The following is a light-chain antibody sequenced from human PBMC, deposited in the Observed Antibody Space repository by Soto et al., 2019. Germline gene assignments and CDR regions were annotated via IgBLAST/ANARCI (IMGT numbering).Light chain of an antibody. CDR1: QSVSSSY. Sequence: EIVLTQSPGTLSLSPGERATLSCRASQSVSSSYLAWYQQKPGQAPRLLIYGASSRATGIPDRFSGSGSGTDFTITISRLAPEDFAVYFCQQYGRSPPYTFGQGTKVEI. CDR3: QQYGRSPPYT. J-gene: IGKJ2*01. V-gene: IGKV3-20*01. CDR2: GAS.